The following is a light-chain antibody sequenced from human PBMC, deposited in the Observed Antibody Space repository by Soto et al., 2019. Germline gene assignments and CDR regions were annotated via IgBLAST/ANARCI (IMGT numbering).Light chain of an antibody. CDR2: DAS. V-gene: IGKV1-5*01. CDR3: QQYNNYLT. J-gene: IGKJ4*01. CDR1: QSISSW. Sequence: DIQMTQSPSTLSASVGDRVTITCRASQSISSWLAWYQQKPGKAPKLLIYDASSLESGVPSRFSGSGSGTEFTLTISSLQPDHFATYSCQQYNNYLTFGGVTKVEIK.